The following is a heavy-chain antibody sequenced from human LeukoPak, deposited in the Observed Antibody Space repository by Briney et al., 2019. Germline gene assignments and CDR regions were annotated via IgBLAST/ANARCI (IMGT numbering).Heavy chain of an antibody. D-gene: IGHD3-16*01. CDR1: GFTFSSYA. V-gene: IGHV3-23*01. Sequence: GGSLRLSCAASGFTFSSYAMSWVRQAPGKGLEWVSAISGSGGSTYYADSVKGRFTISRDNSKNTLYLQMNSLKTEDTAVYYCTTDIMTDFTVSGSIPDYWGQGTLVTVSS. CDR2: ISGSGGST. CDR3: TTDIMTDFTVSGSIPDY. J-gene: IGHJ4*02.